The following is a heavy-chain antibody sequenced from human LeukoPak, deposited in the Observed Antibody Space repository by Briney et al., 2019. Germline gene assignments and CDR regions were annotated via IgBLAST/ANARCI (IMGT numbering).Heavy chain of an antibody. Sequence: SETMSLTCAVYAGSFSGYYWSWLRQPQGKGLEWIGEINHSVSTNYNPSLKSRVTISVDTPKNQFSLKLSSVTAADTAVYYCARPGRDYWGQGTLVTVSS. D-gene: IGHD2-15*01. CDR2: INHSVST. CDR3: ARPGRDY. CDR1: AGSFSGYY. V-gene: IGHV4-34*01. J-gene: IGHJ4*02.